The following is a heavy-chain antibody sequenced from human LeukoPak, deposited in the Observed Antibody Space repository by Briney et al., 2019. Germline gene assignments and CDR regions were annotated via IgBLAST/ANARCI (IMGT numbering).Heavy chain of an antibody. Sequence: GGSLRLSCVASGFTLGNYWMTWVRQAPGKGLEWLANIRVDGRDKFYRDSVKGRFTISRDNAENSVFLQLNSLRAEATGMWFCAGLYFSGGNLLGDYSHYSKFDSWGRGTVVTVSS. CDR1: GFTLGNYW. J-gene: IGHJ4*02. D-gene: IGHD2-15*01. CDR2: IRVDGRDK. CDR3: AGLYFSGGNLLGDYSHYSKFDS. V-gene: IGHV3-7*01.